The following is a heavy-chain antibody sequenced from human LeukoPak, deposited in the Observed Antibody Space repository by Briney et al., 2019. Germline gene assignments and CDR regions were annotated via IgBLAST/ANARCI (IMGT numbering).Heavy chain of an antibody. J-gene: IGHJ1*01. CDR1: GFTFSSYG. CDR2: ISGSGRST. D-gene: IGHD6-13*01. Sequence: GGTLRLSCAASGFTFSSYGVSWVRPAPGKGLEWVSSISGSGRSTYYADSVKGRFTISRDNSKNTLYLQMNSLRAEDTAIYYCAKVGAAAGTLRIEYFQNWGQGTLVTVSS. CDR3: AKVGAAAGTLRIEYFQN. V-gene: IGHV3-23*01.